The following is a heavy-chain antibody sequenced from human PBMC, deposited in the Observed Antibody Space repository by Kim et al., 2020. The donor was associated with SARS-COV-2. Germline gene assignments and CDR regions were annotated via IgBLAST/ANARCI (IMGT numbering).Heavy chain of an antibody. CDR1: GYTLTELS. J-gene: IGHJ6*02. CDR2: FDPEDGET. V-gene: IGHV1-24*01. Sequence: ASVKVSCKVSGYTLTELSMHWVRQAPGKGLEWMGGFDPEDGETIYAQKFQGRVTMTGDTSTDTAYMELSSLRSEDTAVYYCATVMITFGGVIVENYYGMDVWGQGTTVTVSS. D-gene: IGHD3-16*02. CDR3: ATVMITFGGVIVENYYGMDV.